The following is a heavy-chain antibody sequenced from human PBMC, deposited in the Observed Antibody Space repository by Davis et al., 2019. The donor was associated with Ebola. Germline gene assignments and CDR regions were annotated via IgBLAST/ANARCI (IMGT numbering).Heavy chain of an antibody. D-gene: IGHD1-26*01. Sequence: SVKVSCKASGGTFSSYAISWVRQAPGQGLEWMGGIIPIFGTANYAQKFQGTVTITADESTSTAYMELSSLRSEDTAVYYCARAGQGGQGGPGATFDYWGQGTLVTVSS. CDR1: GGTFSSYA. CDR2: IIPIFGTA. J-gene: IGHJ4*02. V-gene: IGHV1-69*13. CDR3: ARAGQGGQGGPGATFDY.